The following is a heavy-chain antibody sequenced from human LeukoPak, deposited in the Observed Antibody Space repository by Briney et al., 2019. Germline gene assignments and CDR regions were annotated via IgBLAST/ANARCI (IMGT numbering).Heavy chain of an antibody. CDR2: IYSGGST. D-gene: IGHD1-26*01. J-gene: IGHJ4*02. CDR3: ARDGVDQSIVGAIKGY. V-gene: IGHV3-66*01. CDR1: GFTISSNY. Sequence: QPGGSLRLSCAASGFTISSNYMGWVRQAPGKGLEWVSVIYSGGSTYYADSVKGRFTISRDNAKNSLYLQMNSLRAEDTAVYYCARDGVDQSIVGAIKGYWGQGTLVTVSS.